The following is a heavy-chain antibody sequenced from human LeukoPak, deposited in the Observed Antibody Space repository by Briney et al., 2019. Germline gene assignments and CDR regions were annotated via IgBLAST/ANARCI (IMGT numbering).Heavy chain of an antibody. D-gene: IGHD2-2*01. CDR1: GFTFSSNP. J-gene: IGHJ6*03. Sequence: GGSLRLSCAASGFTFSSNPMSWVRQAPGKGLEWVSAISGSGGSTYYAGSVKGRFTISRDNSKNTLYLQMDSLRAEDTAVYYCAKGPPAVVYYYMDVWGKGTTVTVSS. CDR2: ISGSGGST. V-gene: IGHV3-23*01. CDR3: AKGPPAVVYYYMDV.